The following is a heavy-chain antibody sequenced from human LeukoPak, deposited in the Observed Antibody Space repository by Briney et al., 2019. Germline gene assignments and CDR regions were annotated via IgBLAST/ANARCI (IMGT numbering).Heavy chain of an antibody. CDR1: GFTFSSYS. V-gene: IGHV3-21*01. Sequence: GGSLRLSCAASGFTFSSYSMNWVRQVPGKGLEWVSSISSSSSYIYYADSVKGRFTISRDNAKNSLYLQMNSLRAEDTAVYYCASPLGSNYAGMDVWGQGTTVTVSS. CDR2: ISSSSSYI. J-gene: IGHJ6*02. CDR3: ASPLGSNYAGMDV. D-gene: IGHD4-11*01.